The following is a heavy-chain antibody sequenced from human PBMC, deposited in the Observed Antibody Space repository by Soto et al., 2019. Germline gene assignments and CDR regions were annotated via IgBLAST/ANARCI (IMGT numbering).Heavy chain of an antibody. D-gene: IGHD3-22*01. CDR2: IYYSGST. Sequence: SETLSLTWTVSGGSLSSGGYYWSWIRQHPGKGLEWIGYIYYSGSTYYNPSLKSRVTISVDTSKNQFSLKLSSVTAADTAVYYCARGSYYYDSSGYYHNWFDPWGQGTLVTVSS. CDR3: ARGSYYYDSSGYYHNWFDP. CDR1: GGSLSSGGYY. V-gene: IGHV4-31*02. J-gene: IGHJ5*02.